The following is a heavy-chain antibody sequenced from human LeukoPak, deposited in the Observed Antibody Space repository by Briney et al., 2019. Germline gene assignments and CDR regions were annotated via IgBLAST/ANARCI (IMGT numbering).Heavy chain of an antibody. CDR2: IYYSGST. D-gene: IGHD6-13*01. Sequence: MPSETLSLTCTVSGGSISSYYWSWVRQPPGKGLEGIGYIYYSGSTNYNPSLKSRVTISVDTSKNQFSLKLSSVTAADTAVYYCARGLKGAAADYWGQGTLVTVSS. CDR3: ARGLKGAAADY. V-gene: IGHV4-59*01. J-gene: IGHJ4*02. CDR1: GGSISSYY.